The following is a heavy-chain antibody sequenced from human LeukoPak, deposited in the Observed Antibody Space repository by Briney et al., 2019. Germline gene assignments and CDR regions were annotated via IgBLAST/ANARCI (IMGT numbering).Heavy chain of an antibody. V-gene: IGHV1-2*02. D-gene: IGHD5-18*01. CDR3: ARSPREGIQLWLAFAFDY. J-gene: IGHJ4*02. Sequence: ASVKVSCKASGYTFTGYYMHWVRQAPGQGLEWMGWINPNSGGTNYAQKFQGRVTMTRDTSISTAYMELSRLRSDDTAVYYCARSPREGIQLWLAFAFDYWGQGTLVTVSS. CDR1: GYTFTGYY. CDR2: INPNSGGT.